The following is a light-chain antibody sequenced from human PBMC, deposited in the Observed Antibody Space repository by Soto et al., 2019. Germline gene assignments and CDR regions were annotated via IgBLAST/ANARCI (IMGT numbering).Light chain of an antibody. J-gene: IGLJ7*01. CDR1: SSDVGSYNL. V-gene: IGLV2-23*02. Sequence: QSALTQPASVSGSPGQSITISCTGTSSDVGSYNLVSWYQQHPGKAPKLIISEVSKRPSGISDRFSGSKSGSTASLTISALQAEDEADYYCCSYAGTSTHTVFGGGTQLTVL. CDR2: EVS. CDR3: CSYAGTSTHTV.